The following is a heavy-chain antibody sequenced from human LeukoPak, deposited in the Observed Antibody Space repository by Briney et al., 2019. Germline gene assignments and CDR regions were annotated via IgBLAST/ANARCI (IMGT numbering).Heavy chain of an antibody. CDR2: ITSSSSYI. D-gene: IGHD3-10*01. Sequence: PGGSLRLSCAATGFAFSHHNMNWVRQAPGRALEWVASITSSSSYIYYSDSRRRRFTITRDNAKHSLFLHVNGLRDEDTAVYYCARKQKRVLGVSDCDYWAQGT. V-gene: IGHV3-21*06. CDR3: ARKQKRVLGVSDCDY. CDR1: GFAFSHHN. J-gene: IGHJ4*02.